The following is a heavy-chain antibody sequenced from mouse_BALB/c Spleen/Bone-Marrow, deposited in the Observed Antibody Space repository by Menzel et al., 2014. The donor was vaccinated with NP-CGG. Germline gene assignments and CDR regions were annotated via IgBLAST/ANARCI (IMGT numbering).Heavy chain of an antibody. J-gene: IGHJ3*01. D-gene: IGHD2-4*01. Sequence: DVKLVESGGGLVQPGGSLKLSCATSGFTFSDYYMYWVRQTPEKRLEWVAYISNGGGSTYYPDTVKGQFTISRDNAKNTLYLQMSRLKSEDTAMYYCARHNYDETWFAYWGQGTLVTVSA. CDR3: ARHNYDETWFAY. CDR1: GFTFSDYY. CDR2: ISNGGGST. V-gene: IGHV5-12*02.